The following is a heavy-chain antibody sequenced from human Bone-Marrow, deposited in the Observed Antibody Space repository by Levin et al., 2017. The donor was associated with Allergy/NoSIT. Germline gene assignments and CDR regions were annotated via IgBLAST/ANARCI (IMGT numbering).Heavy chain of an antibody. CDR1: GFTFSTYA. J-gene: IGHJ3*02. V-gene: IGHV3-21*01. Sequence: LSLTCAASGFTFSTYAMHWVRQAPGKGLEWVSSISSSGSDMYYVDSVKGRFTISRDNAKNSLTLQMNSLRAEDTAVYYCARGIIGDVRVAHKEAFDIWGQGTMVSVSS. CDR3: ARGIIGDVRVAHKEAFDI. CDR2: ISSSGSDM. D-gene: IGHD2-8*02.